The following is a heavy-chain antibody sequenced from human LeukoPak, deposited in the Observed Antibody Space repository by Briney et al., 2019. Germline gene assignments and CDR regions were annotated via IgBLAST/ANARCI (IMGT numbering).Heavy chain of an antibody. CDR1: GFTFSSHA. CDR3: AEDHYDYVWGSYRPTNWFDP. Sequence: GGSLRLSCAASGFTFSSHAMSWVRQAPGKGLEWVSAISGSGGSTYYADSVKGRFTISRDNSKNTLYLQMNSLRAEDTAVYYCAEDHYDYVWGSYRPTNWFDPWGQGTLVTVSS. CDR2: ISGSGGST. D-gene: IGHD3-16*02. J-gene: IGHJ5*02. V-gene: IGHV3-23*01.